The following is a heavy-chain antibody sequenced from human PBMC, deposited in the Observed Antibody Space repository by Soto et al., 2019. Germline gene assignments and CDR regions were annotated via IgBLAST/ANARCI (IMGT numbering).Heavy chain of an antibody. CDR3: ARVRYYMDV. CDR2: INHSGST. V-gene: IGHV4-34*01. CDR1: GGSFSGYY. Sequence: SETLSLTCAVYGGSFSGYYWSWIRQPPGKGLEWIGEINHSGSTNYNPSLKSRVTISVDTSKNQFSLKLSSVTAADTAVYYCARVRYYMDVWGKGTTVTVSS. J-gene: IGHJ6*03.